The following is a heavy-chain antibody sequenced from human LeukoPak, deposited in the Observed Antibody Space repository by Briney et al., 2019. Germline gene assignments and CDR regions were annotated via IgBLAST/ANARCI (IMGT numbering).Heavy chain of an antibody. CDR1: GFTFSSYT. Sequence: GGSLRLSCAASGFTFSSYTMNWVRQAPGKGLEWVSSIAGSSGYISYADSVKGRFTISRDNAKNSLDLQMNSLRAEDTAVYYCARDVSGDYAQDFWGQGTLVTVSS. V-gene: IGHV3-21*01. J-gene: IGHJ4*02. CDR3: ARDVSGDYAQDF. CDR2: IAGSSGYI. D-gene: IGHD4-17*01.